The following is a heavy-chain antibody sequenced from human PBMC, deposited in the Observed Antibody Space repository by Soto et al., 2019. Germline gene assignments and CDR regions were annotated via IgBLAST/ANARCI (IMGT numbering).Heavy chain of an antibody. J-gene: IGHJ4*02. CDR3: ARLPNLYSPYFDF. CDR2: LFPGDSDT. V-gene: IGHV5-51*01. CDR1: GYSFSNYW. D-gene: IGHD1-26*01. Sequence: GESLKISCQTSGYSFSNYWIGWVRQMPGKGLEWMGILFPGDSDTKYSPSFQGHVTISVDKSITTAYLLFTSLKASDTAIYFCARLPNLYSPYFDFWGQGTLVTVSS.